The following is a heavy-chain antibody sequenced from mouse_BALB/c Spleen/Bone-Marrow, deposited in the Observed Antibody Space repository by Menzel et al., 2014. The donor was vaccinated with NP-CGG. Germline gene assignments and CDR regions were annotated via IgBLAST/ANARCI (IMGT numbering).Heavy chain of an antibody. CDR3: ARLSYYGRFAY. CDR2: INPDSSTI. CDR1: GFDFSSYW. J-gene: IGHJ3*01. Sequence: VQLQQSGGGLVQPGGSLKLSCAASGFDFSSYWMSWVRQAPGKGLEWIGEINPDSSTINYTPSLKDKFIISRDNAKNTLYLQMSKVRSEDTALYYCARLSYYGRFAYWGQGTLVTVSA. D-gene: IGHD1-1*01. V-gene: IGHV4-1*02.